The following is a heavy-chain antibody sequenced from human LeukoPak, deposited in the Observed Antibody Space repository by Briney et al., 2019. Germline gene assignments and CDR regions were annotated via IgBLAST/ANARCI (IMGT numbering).Heavy chain of an antibody. CDR1: GLSFSSYG. V-gene: IGHV3-30*03. CDR2: ISHEGSNK. J-gene: IGHJ4*02. CDR3: ARTREQWQVLDY. D-gene: IGHD6-19*01. Sequence: PGGSLRLSCAASGLSFSSYGMHWVRQAPGKGLEWVAVISHEGSNKYYADSVKGRFTISRDNSKNMVYLQMNSLRADDTAVYYCARTREQWQVLDYWGQGTLVTVSS.